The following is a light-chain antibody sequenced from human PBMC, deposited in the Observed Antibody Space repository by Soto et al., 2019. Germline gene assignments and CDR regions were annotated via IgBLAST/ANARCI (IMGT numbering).Light chain of an antibody. CDR3: QQRSNWPPFT. CDR2: DAS. J-gene: IGKJ3*01. V-gene: IGKV3-11*01. CDR1: QSVSSY. Sequence: EIVLTQSPATLSLSPGERATLSCRASQSVSSYLAWYQQKPGQAPRLLVYDASNRASGIPARFSGSESGTDFTLTNSSLEPEDFAVYYCQQRSNWPPFTFGPGTKVDIK.